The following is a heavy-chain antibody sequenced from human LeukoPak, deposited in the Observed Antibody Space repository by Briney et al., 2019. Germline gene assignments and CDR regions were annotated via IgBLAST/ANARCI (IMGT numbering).Heavy chain of an antibody. D-gene: IGHD3-22*01. J-gene: IGHJ5*02. CDR2: IYYSGST. CDR1: GGSISSYY. CDR3: AREINYYDSSGPPTHGWFDP. Sequence: ASETLSLTCTVSGGSISSYYWSWIRQPPGKGLEWIGYIYYSGSTNYNPSLKSRVTISVDTSKNQFSLKLSSVTAADTAVYYCAREINYYDSSGPPTHGWFDPWGQGTLVTVSS. V-gene: IGHV4-59*12.